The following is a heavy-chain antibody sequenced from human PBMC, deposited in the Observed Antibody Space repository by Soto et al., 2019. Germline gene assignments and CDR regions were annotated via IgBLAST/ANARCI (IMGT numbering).Heavy chain of an antibody. J-gene: IGHJ4*02. V-gene: IGHV3-30-3*01. CDR1: GFTFSSYA. CDR2: ISYDGSNK. Sequence: QVQLVESGGGVVQPGRSLRLSCAASGFTFSSYAMHWVRQAPGKGLEWVTIISYDGSNKYYADSVKGRFTISRDNSKNTLYLQMNSLRAEDTAVYYCARVEEEGADDFDSWGQGTLVTVSS. D-gene: IGHD1-1*01. CDR3: ARVEEEGADDFDS.